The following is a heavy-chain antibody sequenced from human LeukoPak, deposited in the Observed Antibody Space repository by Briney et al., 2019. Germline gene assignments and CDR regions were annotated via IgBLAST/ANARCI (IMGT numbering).Heavy chain of an antibody. CDR2: ISGSGGST. CDR3: AKTSAKTWRERAAVVPAATSGY. Sequence: GGSLRLSCAASGFTFSSYAMSWVRQAPGKGLEWVSAISGSGGSTYYADSVKGRFTISRDNSKNTLYLQMNSLRAEDTAVYYCAKTSAKTWRERAAVVPAATSGYWGQGTLVTVSS. J-gene: IGHJ4*02. CDR1: GFTFSSYA. V-gene: IGHV3-23*01. D-gene: IGHD2-2*01.